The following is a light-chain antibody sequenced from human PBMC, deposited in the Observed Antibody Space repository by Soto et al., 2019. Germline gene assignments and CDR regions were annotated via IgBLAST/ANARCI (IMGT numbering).Light chain of an antibody. J-gene: IGKJ1*01. Sequence: EIFMTQSPATLSVSRVEIATPSYRASQSVSNNLTWYQQKPGQPPRLLIYGASTRATGVPGRFSGSGSGTEFTLTISSLQSEDFAVYYCQQYNDWWTFGQGTKVDNK. CDR1: QSVSNN. CDR3: QQYNDWWT. V-gene: IGKV3-15*01. CDR2: GAS.